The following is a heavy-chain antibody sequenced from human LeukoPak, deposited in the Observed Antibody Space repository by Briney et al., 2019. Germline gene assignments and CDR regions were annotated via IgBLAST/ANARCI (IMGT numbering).Heavy chain of an antibody. CDR1: GFTVSSSY. CDR3: ARERALPATGYYFDY. CDR2: IYSGGST. Sequence: GGSLRLSCAASGFTVSSSYMSWVRQPPGQGLESDPSIYSGGSTYYADSVKGRFTISRDNSKNNLFLQMTSLRVEDTAVYYCARERALPATGYYFDYWGQGTLVPVSS. V-gene: IGHV3-53*01. J-gene: IGHJ4*02. D-gene: IGHD2-2*01.